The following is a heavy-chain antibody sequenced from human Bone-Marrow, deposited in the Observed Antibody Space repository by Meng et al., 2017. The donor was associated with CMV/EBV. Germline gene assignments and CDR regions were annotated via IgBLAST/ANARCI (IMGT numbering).Heavy chain of an antibody. CDR3: ARRTLIIETTKAWFDP. V-gene: IGHV3-11*01. CDR2: ISSSGSTI. CDR1: GFTFSDYY. J-gene: IGHJ5*02. Sequence: SLKISCAAPGFTFSDYYMSLIRQAPGKGLEWVSYISSSGSTIYYADSVKGRFTISRDNAKNSLYLQMNSLRAEDTAVYYCARRTLIIETTKAWFDPWGQGTLVTVSS. D-gene: IGHD1-14*01.